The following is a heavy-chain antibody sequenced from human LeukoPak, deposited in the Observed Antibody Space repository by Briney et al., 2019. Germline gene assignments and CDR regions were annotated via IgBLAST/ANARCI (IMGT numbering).Heavy chain of an antibody. CDR3: ATLSSPRPYYFDY. J-gene: IGHJ4*02. D-gene: IGHD6-13*01. V-gene: IGHV1-69-2*01. CDR2: VDPEDGET. Sequence: ASVKISCKVSGYTFTDYYMHWVQQAPGKGLEWMGLVDPEDGETIYAEKFQGRVTITADTSTDTAYMELSSLRSEDMAVYYCATLSSPRPYYFDYWGQGTLVTVSS. CDR1: GYTFTDYY.